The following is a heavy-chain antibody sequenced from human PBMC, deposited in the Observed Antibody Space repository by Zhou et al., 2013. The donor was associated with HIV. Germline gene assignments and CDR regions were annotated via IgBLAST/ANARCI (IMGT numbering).Heavy chain of an antibody. J-gene: IGHJ4*02. CDR3: VRDTGSSWLFDY. CDR1: GYTFTSTG. CDR2: ISAYNGVT. Sequence: QVQLVQSGAEVKKPGASVKVSCKASGYTFTSTGITWVRQAPGQGLEWMGWISAYNGVTDFAQEFQDRLTMTTDASTTTAYMELSRLRSEDTAMYYCVRDTGSSWLFDYWGQGTLVTVSS. D-gene: IGHD6-13*01. V-gene: IGHV1-18*01.